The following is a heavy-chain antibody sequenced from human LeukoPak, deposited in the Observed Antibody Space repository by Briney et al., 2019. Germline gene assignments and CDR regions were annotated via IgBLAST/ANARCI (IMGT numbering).Heavy chain of an antibody. V-gene: IGHV3-33*01. D-gene: IGHD3-10*01. Sequence: GRSLRLSCAASGLTFSSYGMHWVRQAPGKGLEWVAVIWYDGSNKYYADSVKGRFTISRDNSKNTLYLQMNSLRAEDTAVYYCARDLSAGTYYSYFDYWGQGTLVTVSS. CDR2: IWYDGSNK. CDR3: ARDLSAGTYYSYFDY. J-gene: IGHJ4*02. CDR1: GLTFSSYG.